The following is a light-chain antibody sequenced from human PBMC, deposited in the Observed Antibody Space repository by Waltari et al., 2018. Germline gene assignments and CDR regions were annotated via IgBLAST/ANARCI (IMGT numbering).Light chain of an antibody. CDR3: QTWGAGFRV. CDR1: SGHSSYA. Sequence: QLVLTQSPSASASLGASVKLTCTLSSGHSSYAIAWHQPQPEKGPHYLMKVNCYGSHRQGEGSPVRFSGSSSGAGRYLTISSRQSEDEADYYCQTWGAGFRVFGGGTKLTVL. J-gene: IGLJ2*01. CDR2: VNCYGSH. V-gene: IGLV4-69*01.